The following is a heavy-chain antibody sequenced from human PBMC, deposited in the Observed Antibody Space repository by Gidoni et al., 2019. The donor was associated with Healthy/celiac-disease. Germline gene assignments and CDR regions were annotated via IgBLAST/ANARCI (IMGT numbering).Heavy chain of an antibody. D-gene: IGHD6-6*01. CDR3: ARDIDGAALALGGFDP. J-gene: IGHJ5*02. CDR2: IIPIFGTA. CDR1: GGTFSSYA. Sequence: QVQLVQSGAAVKKPGSSVKFSCKASGGTFSSYAISWVRQAPGQGLEWMGGIIPIFGTANYAQKFQGRVTITADESTSTAYMELSSLRSEDTAVYYCARDIDGAALALGGFDPWGQGTLVTVSS. V-gene: IGHV1-69*01.